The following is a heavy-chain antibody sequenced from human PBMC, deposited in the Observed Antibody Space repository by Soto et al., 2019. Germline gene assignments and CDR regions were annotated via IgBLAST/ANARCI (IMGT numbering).Heavy chain of an antibody. V-gene: IGHV4-31*03. CDR1: GGSISSGGYY. Sequence: QVQLQESGPGLVKPSQTLSLTCTVSGGSISSGGYYWSWIRQHPGKGLEWIGYIYYSGSTYYNPXLKSRVTISVXXSXNXXSLKLSSVTAADTAVYYCARAEVAATPEGYYGMDVWGQGTTVTVSS. J-gene: IGHJ6*02. CDR3: ARAEVAATPEGYYGMDV. CDR2: IYYSGST. D-gene: IGHD2-15*01.